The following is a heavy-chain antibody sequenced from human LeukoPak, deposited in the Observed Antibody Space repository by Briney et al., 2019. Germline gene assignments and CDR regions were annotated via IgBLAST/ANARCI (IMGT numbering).Heavy chain of an antibody. CDR1: GFTFSDYY. J-gene: IGHJ4*02. V-gene: IGHV3-11*05. Sequence: PGGSLRLSCAASGFTFSDYYMSWIRQAPGKGLEWVSYISSSSSYTNYADSVKGRFTISRDNAKNSLYLQMNSLRAEDTAVYYCARVIWEVPSYCGGDCYPYAFDYWGQGTLVTVSS. D-gene: IGHD2-21*02. CDR3: ARVIWEVPSYCGGDCYPYAFDY. CDR2: ISSSSSYT.